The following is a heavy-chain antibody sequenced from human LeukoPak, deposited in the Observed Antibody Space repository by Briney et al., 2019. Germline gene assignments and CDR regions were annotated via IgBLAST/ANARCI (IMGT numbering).Heavy chain of an antibody. V-gene: IGHV5-51*01. CDR2: IYPGDSDT. CDR1: GYSFSTYW. D-gene: IGHD3/OR15-3a*01. J-gene: IGHJ4*02. Sequence: GESLKISCXGSGYSFSTYWIAWVRQMPGKGLEWMGIIYPGDSDTRYSPSFQGQVTISADKSISTACLQWRSLKASDSAMYYCVRRGRDWNFDYWGQGTLVTVSS. CDR3: VRRGRDWNFDY.